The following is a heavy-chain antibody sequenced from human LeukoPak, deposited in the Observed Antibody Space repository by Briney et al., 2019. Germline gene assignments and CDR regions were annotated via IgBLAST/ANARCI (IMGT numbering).Heavy chain of an antibody. D-gene: IGHD6-19*01. CDR2: ISYDGSNK. V-gene: IGHV3-30*18. CDR3: AKDDPEYSSGWYRTLDS. CDR1: GFTFSSYG. J-gene: IGHJ4*02. Sequence: GRSLRLSCAASGFTFSSYGMHWVRQAPGKGLEWVAVISYDGSNKNYADSVKGRFSISRDNSKNTLYLQMNSLRVEDTAVYYCAKDDPEYSSGWYRTLDSWGQGTLVTVSS.